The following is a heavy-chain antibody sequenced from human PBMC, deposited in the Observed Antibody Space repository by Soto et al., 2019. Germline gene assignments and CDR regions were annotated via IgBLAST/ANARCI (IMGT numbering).Heavy chain of an antibody. J-gene: IGHJ4*02. CDR1: GGSISSYY. V-gene: IGHV4-59*08. D-gene: IGHD5-18*01. Sequence: SETLSLTCTVSGGSISSYYWSWIRQPPGKGLEWIGYIYYSGSTNYNPSLKSRVTISVDTSKNQFSLKLSSVTAADTAVYYCARHGAAMDDYFDYWGQGTLVTV. CDR2: IYYSGST. CDR3: ARHGAAMDDYFDY.